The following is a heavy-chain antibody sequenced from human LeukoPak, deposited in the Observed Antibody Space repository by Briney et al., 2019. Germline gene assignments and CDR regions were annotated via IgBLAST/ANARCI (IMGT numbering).Heavy chain of an antibody. CDR3: ARDVGPDYDFWSGYYGHYYYGMDV. Sequence: PSETLSLTCTVSGGSISSYYWSWIRQPPGKGLEWIGYIYYSGSTNYNPSLKGRVTISVDTSKNQFSLKLSSVTAADTAVYYCARDVGPDYDFWSGYYGHYYYGMDVWGQGTTVTVSS. V-gene: IGHV4-59*01. D-gene: IGHD3-3*01. CDR1: GGSISSYY. CDR2: IYYSGST. J-gene: IGHJ6*02.